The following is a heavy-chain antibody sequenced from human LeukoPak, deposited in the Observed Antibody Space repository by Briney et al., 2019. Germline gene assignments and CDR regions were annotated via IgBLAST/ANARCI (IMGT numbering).Heavy chain of an antibody. D-gene: IGHD1-20*01. J-gene: IGHJ4*02. Sequence: GGSLRLPCAASGFKFSNYAMNWVRQAPGKGLEWVSAISGSGGSTYYADSVKGRFTISRDNSKNTLYLQMNSLRAEDTAVYYCAKVLYNWNDGPHWGQGTLVTVSS. CDR1: GFKFSNYA. CDR3: AKVLYNWNDGPH. V-gene: IGHV3-23*01. CDR2: ISGSGGST.